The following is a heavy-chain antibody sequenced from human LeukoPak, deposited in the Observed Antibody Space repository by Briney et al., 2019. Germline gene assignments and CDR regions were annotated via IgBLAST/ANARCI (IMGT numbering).Heavy chain of an antibody. Sequence: SETLSLTCTVYGGSFTDYFWTWLRQSPGKGLEWLGEINDYTGDTNYNPSLNSRVSISLEKSKNQFSLELRSVTAADAAVYYCARGRIAKIVVVHSFSYGMDVWGQGTTVTVSS. CDR2: INDYTGDT. V-gene: IGHV4-34*01. CDR3: ARGRIAKIVVVHSFSYGMDV. D-gene: IGHD3-22*01. CDR1: GGSFTDYF. J-gene: IGHJ6*02.